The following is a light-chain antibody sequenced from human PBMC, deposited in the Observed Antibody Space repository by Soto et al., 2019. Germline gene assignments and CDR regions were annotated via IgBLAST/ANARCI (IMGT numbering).Light chain of an antibody. Sequence: DIQMTQYPSTLYASVGDRVTITCRSSTSIVSSLAWFQQKPGNDPNLLIYKASSLESGVPSRFSGSGSGTEVTLSISTLQPDDCATYLCQQYNSSPLTCGGGTKVEIK. V-gene: IGKV1-5*03. CDR1: TSIVSS. J-gene: IGKJ4*01. CDR2: KAS. CDR3: QQYNSSPLT.